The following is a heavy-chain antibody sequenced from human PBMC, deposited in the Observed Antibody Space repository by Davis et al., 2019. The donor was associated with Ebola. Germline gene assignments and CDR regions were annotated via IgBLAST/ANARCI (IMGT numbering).Heavy chain of an antibody. CDR1: GASISSSNYY. Sequence: SETLSLTCTVSGASISSSNYYWGWIRQPPGKGLEWIGYIYHSGSTYYNPSLKSRVTISVDRSKNQFSLKLSSVTAADTAVYYCAAIVVVPAAIFGDYYYYGMDVWGQGTTVTVSS. CDR2: IYHSGST. D-gene: IGHD2-2*02. J-gene: IGHJ6*02. CDR3: AAIVVVPAAIFGDYYYYGMDV. V-gene: IGHV4-39*07.